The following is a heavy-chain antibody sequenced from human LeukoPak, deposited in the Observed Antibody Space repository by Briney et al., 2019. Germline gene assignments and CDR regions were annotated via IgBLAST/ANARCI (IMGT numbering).Heavy chain of an antibody. CDR3: VSTSSYYYYYYGMDV. Sequence: GGSLRLSCAASGFTFSTYSMNWVRQAPGTGLEWISYISLSSSTIYYADSVRGRFTISRDNAKNSLYLQMNSLRAEDTAVYYCVSTSSYYYYYYGMDVWGQGTTVTVSS. D-gene: IGHD2-2*01. CDR1: GFTFSTYS. J-gene: IGHJ6*02. CDR2: ISLSSSTI. V-gene: IGHV3-48*04.